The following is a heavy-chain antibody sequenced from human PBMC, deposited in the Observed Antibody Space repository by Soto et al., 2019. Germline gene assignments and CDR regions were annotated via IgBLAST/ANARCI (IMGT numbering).Heavy chain of an antibody. CDR3: ARDLSSGGSWWLHP. D-gene: IGHD2-15*01. CDR2: VIPIFGSP. V-gene: IGHV1-69*13. CDR1: GGTFSSSF. J-gene: IGHJ5*02. Sequence: SVKVSCKASGGTFSSSFISWPRQAPGQGLEWVGSVIPIFGSPNYAQKFQGRVTITADESTSTVYMELSSLRFEDTATYYCARDLSSGGSWWLHPWGQGTLVTVYS.